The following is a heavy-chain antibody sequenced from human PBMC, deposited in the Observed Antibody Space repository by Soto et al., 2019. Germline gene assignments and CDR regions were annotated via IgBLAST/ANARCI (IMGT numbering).Heavy chain of an antibody. CDR2: ISGSGGST. CDR1: GFTFSSYA. Sequence: HPXGPLLLPCSASGFTFSSYAMSWVRQAPGKGLEWVSAISGSGGSTYYADSVKGRFTISRDNSKNTLYLQMNSLRAEDTAVYYCAKESCSSTSCYTGWYPDYWGQGTLVTVYS. J-gene: IGHJ4*02. V-gene: IGHV3-23*01. CDR3: AKESCSSTSCYTGWYPDY. D-gene: IGHD2-2*02.